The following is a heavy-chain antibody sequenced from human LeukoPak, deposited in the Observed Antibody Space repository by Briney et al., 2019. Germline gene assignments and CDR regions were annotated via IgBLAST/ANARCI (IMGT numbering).Heavy chain of an antibody. CDR3: ARGPDLTGYYYFDY. Sequence: GRSLRLPCAASGFTFSSYWMSWVRQAPGKGLEWVANIKQDGSEKYYVDSVKGRFTISRDNAKNSLYLQMNSLRAEDTAVYYCARGPDLTGYYYFDYWGQGTLVTVSS. D-gene: IGHD3-9*01. V-gene: IGHV3-7*01. J-gene: IGHJ4*02. CDR1: GFTFSSYW. CDR2: IKQDGSEK.